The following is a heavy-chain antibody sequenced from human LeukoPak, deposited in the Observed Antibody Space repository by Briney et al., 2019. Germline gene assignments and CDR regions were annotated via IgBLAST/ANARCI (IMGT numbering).Heavy chain of an antibody. CDR1: RFTFSDYY. CDR2: ISGSGGST. CDR3: AKAGDIVVVPAAIPLYYFDY. D-gene: IGHD2-2*01. Sequence: PGGSLRLSCAASRFTFSDYYMSWIRQAPGKGLEWVSAISGSGGSTYYADSVKGRFTISRDNSKNTLYLQMNSLRAEDTAVYYCAKAGDIVVVPAAIPLYYFDYWGQGTLVTVSS. J-gene: IGHJ4*02. V-gene: IGHV3-23*01.